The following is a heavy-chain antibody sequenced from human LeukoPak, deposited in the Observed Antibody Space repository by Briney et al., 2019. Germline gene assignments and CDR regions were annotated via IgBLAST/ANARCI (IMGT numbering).Heavy chain of an antibody. Sequence: GGTLRLSCAASGFSFSSYGMSWVRQAPGKGLEWVSGISGSGASTYYADSVKGRFTISRDNSKNTLYLEVISLTAEDAAVYYCAKDDAWLRFGEWSQGTLVTVSS. CDR2: ISGSGAST. J-gene: IGHJ4*02. D-gene: IGHD3-10*01. CDR3: AKDDAWLRFGE. V-gene: IGHV3-23*01. CDR1: GFSFSSYG.